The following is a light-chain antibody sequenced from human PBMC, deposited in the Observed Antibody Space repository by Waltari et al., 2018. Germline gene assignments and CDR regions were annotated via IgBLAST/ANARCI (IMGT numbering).Light chain of an antibody. CDR2: EVS. CDR1: SSDVRGYKY. V-gene: IGLV2-14*01. Sequence: QSALTQPASVSGSPGQSITISCTGTSSDVRGYKYVSWYQQHPGKAPKLMIYEVSNRPSGVSNRFSGSKSGNTASLTISGLQAEDEADYYCSSYTTNSPYVFGTGTKVTVL. J-gene: IGLJ1*01. CDR3: SSYTTNSPYV.